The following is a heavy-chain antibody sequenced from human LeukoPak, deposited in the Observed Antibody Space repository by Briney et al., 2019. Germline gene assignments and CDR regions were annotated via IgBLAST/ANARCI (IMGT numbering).Heavy chain of an antibody. Sequence: ASVKVSCKASGYTFTSYDINWVRQATGQGLEWMGWMNPNSGNTGYAQKFQGRVTMTRNTSISTAYMELSNLRSEDTAVYYCARGATGHYDYVWGSYCYHYFDYWGQGTLVTVSS. V-gene: IGHV1-8*01. CDR1: GYTFTSYD. D-gene: IGHD3-16*02. CDR2: MNPNSGNT. J-gene: IGHJ4*02. CDR3: ARGATGHYDYVWGSYCYHYFDY.